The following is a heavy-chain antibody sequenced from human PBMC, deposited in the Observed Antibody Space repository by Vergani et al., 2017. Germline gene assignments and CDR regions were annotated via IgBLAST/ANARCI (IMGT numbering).Heavy chain of an antibody. J-gene: IGHJ6*02. CDR3: ANDGYSYGYKRVYYYGMDV. Sequence: QVQLQQSGPGLVKPSQTLSLTCAISGDSVSSNSAAWNWIRQSPSRGLEWLGRTYYRSKWYNDYAVSVKSRITINPDTSKNQFSLQLNSVTPEDTAVYYCANDGYSYGYKRVYYYGMDVWGQGTTVTVSS. CDR2: TYYRSKWYN. CDR1: GDSVSSNSAA. D-gene: IGHD5-18*01. V-gene: IGHV6-1*01.